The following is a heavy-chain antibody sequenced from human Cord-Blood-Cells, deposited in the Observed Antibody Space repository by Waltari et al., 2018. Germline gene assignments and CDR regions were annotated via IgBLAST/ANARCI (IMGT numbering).Heavy chain of an antibody. V-gene: IGHV4-34*01. CDR3: ARDGHSSSWYNDPYYFDY. Sequence: QVQLQQWGAGLLKPSETLSLTCAVYGGSFSGYYWSWIRQPPGKGLGWIGEINHSGSTTYNPSLKSRVTISVDTSKNQFSLKLSSVTAADTSVYYCARDGHSSSWYNDPYYFDYWGQGTLVTVSS. J-gene: IGHJ4*02. CDR1: GGSFSGYY. D-gene: IGHD6-13*01. CDR2: INHSGST.